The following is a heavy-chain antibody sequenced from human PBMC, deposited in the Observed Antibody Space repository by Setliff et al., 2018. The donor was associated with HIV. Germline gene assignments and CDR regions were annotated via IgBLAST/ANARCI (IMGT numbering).Heavy chain of an antibody. CDR2: ISGFNGDT. D-gene: IGHD6-19*01. V-gene: IGHV1-18*01. Sequence: VASVKVSCKASGYSFARYGLSWVRQAPGQGLEWMGWISGFNGDTKYAQSFQGRVAMTTETATSTAYMEMRSLRSDDTAVYFCARVPYRSAWFSGGHDAFDIWGQGTMVTVSS. CDR1: GYSFARYG. J-gene: IGHJ3*02. CDR3: ARVPYRSAWFSGGHDAFDI.